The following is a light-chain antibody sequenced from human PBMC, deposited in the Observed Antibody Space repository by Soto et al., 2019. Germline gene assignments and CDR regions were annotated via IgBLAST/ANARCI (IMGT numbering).Light chain of an antibody. CDR1: QSVSGTY. CDR2: GAS. Sequence: EIVLTQSPGTLSLSPGERATLSCRASQSVSGTYLAWYQQTPGQAPRLLIYGASTRATGIPDRFSGSGSGTDFTLXXXXLXXXDXXXXXXXXXGTLPTTFGPGTKVDVK. CDR3: XXXGTLPTT. J-gene: IGKJ3*01. V-gene: IGKV3-20*01.